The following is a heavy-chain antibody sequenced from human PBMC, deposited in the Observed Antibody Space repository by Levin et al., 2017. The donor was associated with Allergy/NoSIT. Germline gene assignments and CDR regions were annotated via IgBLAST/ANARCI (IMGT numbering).Heavy chain of an antibody. CDR1: GGSFSGSY. D-gene: IGHD2-15*01. CDR2: INHSGST. V-gene: IGHV4-34*01. CDR3: ARGGGYCSGGSCYPFDY. J-gene: IGHJ4*02. Sequence: SQTLSLTCAVYGGSFSGSYWSWIRQPPGKGLEWIGEINHSGSTNYNPSLKSRVTISVDTSKNQFSLKLSSVTAADTAVYYCARGGGYCSGGSCYPFDYWGQGTLVTVSS.